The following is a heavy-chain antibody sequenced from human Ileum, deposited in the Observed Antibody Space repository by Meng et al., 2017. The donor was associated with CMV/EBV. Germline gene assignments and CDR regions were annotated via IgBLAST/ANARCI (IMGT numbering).Heavy chain of an antibody. V-gene: IGHV4-39*07. J-gene: IGHJ5*02. Sequence: GPGLGTPSDTLSLTGTVSGASISSDTFFWGWIRQPPGKGLEWIGSLSYSGTTFYNPSLKSRVTLSVDTSKNQFSLKLNSVTAADTAVYYCARDCCGYRSWFDPWGQGALVTVSS. CDR3: ARDCCGYRSWFDP. CDR1: GASISSDTFF. CDR2: LSYSGTT. D-gene: IGHD5-12*01.